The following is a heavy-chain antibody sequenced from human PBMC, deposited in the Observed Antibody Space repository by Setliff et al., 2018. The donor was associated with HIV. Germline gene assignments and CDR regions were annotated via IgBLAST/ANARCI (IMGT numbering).Heavy chain of an antibody. J-gene: IGHJ5*02. D-gene: IGHD3-10*01. CDR1: GGSISSSY. Sequence: PSETLSLTCTVSGGSISSSYWSWIRQPPGKGLEWIGYIYYSGGTNYNPSLKSRATISLETSKMQFSLQLNSVSAADTAVYYCARQPYDSWSFRRFEPWSQGTLVTVSS. CDR3: ARQPYDSWSFRRFEP. V-gene: IGHV4-59*08. CDR2: IYYSGGT.